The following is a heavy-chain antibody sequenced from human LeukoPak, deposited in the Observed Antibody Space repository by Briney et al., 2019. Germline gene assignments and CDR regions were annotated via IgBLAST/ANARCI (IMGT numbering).Heavy chain of an antibody. Sequence: SETLSLTCTVSGGSIGTSYWRWIRQPPGKGLEWIGYVSYSGNTNYNPSLKSRVTVSVDSSKNQFSLKLSSVTAADTAVYYCARQRYTSMSPFDYWGQGTLVTVSS. D-gene: IGHD5-18*01. CDR1: GGSIGTSY. CDR3: ARQRYTSMSPFDY. CDR2: VSYSGNT. J-gene: IGHJ4*02. V-gene: IGHV4-59*08.